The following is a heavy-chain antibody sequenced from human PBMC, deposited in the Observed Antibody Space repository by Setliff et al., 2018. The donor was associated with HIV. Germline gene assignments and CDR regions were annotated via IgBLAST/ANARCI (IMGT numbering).Heavy chain of an antibody. CDR2: IIPIFGTA. V-gene: IGHV1-69*06. CDR1: GYTFTNFY. J-gene: IGHJ3*02. CDR3: ARSDCSSVRCYLGHAFEI. Sequence: SVKVSCKASGYTFTNFYMHWVRQAPGQGLEWMGGIIPIFGTANYAQKFQGRVTITADKSTSTAYMELNSLGSDDTAIYYCARSDCSSVRCYLGHAFEIWGQGTMVTVSS. D-gene: IGHD2-15*01.